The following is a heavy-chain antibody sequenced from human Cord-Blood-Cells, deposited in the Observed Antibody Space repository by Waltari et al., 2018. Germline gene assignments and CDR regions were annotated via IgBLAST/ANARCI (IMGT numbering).Heavy chain of an antibody. V-gene: IGHV3-11*01. J-gene: IGHJ4*02. CDR1: GFTFSDYY. CDR2: ISSSGSTI. D-gene: IGHD2-15*01. Sequence: SGFTFSDYYMSWIRQAPGKGMEWVSYISSSGSTIYYADSVKGRFTISRDNAKNSLYLQMNSLRAEDTAVYYCARERGWELLLDYWGQGTLVTVSS. CDR3: ARERGWELLLDY.